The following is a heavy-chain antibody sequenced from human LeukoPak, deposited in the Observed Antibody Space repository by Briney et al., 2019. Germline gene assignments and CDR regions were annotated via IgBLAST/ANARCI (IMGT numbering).Heavy chain of an antibody. Sequence: ASVKVSCKVSGYTLTELSMHWVRQAPGKGLEWRGGFDPEDGETIYAQKFQGRVTMTEDTSTDTAYMELSSLRSEDTAVYYCAVPLFGELYPLGAFDIWGQGTMVTVSS. V-gene: IGHV1-24*01. CDR3: AVPLFGELYPLGAFDI. CDR1: GYTLTELS. CDR2: FDPEDGET. J-gene: IGHJ3*02. D-gene: IGHD3-10*02.